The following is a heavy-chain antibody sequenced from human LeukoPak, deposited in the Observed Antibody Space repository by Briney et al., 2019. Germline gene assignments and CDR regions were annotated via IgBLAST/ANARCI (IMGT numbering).Heavy chain of an antibody. J-gene: IGHJ4*02. Sequence: GGSLRLSCAASGFTFSDYYMSWIRQAPGEGLEGVSYISSSGSTIYYADSVKGRFTISRDNAKNSLYLQMNSLGAEDTAVYYCARDHGVDFWSGYLFDYWGQGTLVTVSS. D-gene: IGHD3-3*01. V-gene: IGHV3-11*01. CDR1: GFTFSDYY. CDR2: ISSSGSTI. CDR3: ARDHGVDFWSGYLFDY.